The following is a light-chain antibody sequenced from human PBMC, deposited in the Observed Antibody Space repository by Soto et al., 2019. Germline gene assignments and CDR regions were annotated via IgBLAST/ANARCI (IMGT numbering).Light chain of an antibody. CDR3: CLSHGGVVV. CDR1: TGAVTSGHW. CDR2: DTN. V-gene: IGLV7-46*01. J-gene: IGLJ2*01. Sequence: QAVVTQESSLTVSPGGTVTVTCGSSTGAVTSGHWPYWFQQRPGQAPRTLIYDTNIKHSWTPGRFSGSLLGGKAALTLSGAQPDDEADYYCCLSHGGVVVFGGGTKLTVL.